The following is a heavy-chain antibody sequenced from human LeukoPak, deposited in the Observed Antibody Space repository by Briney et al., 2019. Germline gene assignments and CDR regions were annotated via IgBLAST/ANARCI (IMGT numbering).Heavy chain of an antibody. J-gene: IGHJ4*02. V-gene: IGHV7-4-1*02. CDR3: ARDLSGYLDY. D-gene: IGHD3-22*01. CDR1: GYTFTSYS. CDR2: INTDTGNP. Sequence: GASVKVSCKTSGYTFTSYSMNWVRQAPGQGLEWMGWINTDTGNPTYAQGFTGRFVFSFDTSVTTAYLQINSLKAEDTAVYYCARDLSGYLDYWGQGTLVTVSS.